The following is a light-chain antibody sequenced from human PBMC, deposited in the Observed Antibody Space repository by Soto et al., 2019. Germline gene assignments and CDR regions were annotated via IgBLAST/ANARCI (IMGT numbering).Light chain of an antibody. V-gene: IGKV1-5*03. CDR2: EAS. CDR3: QQYITYPYA. Sequence: DIQMTQSPSTLSASVGDRVTIACRASQSTSTWLAWYQQRPGKTPKFLISEASKLESGVPSRFSGSGSGTEFTLTISSLQPDDLATYYCQQYITYPYAFGQGTKVEIK. CDR1: QSTSTW. J-gene: IGKJ1*01.